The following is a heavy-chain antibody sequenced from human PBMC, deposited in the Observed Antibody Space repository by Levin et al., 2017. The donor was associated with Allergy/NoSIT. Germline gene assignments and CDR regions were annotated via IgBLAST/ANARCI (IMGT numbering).Heavy chain of an antibody. CDR1: GFTFSSFA. Sequence: GESLKISCAASGFTFSSFAMTWVRQAPGKGLEWVSAIIGSGGTTYYADSVRGRFTISRDNFGNTLYLQMNSLRAEETAVYYCVKEVISATGGYWGQGTLVTVSS. J-gene: IGHJ4*02. CDR3: VKEVISATGGY. D-gene: IGHD2-15*01. V-gene: IGHV3-23*01. CDR2: IIGSGGTT.